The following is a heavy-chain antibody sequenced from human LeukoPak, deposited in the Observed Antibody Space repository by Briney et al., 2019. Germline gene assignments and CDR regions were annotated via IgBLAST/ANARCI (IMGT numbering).Heavy chain of an antibody. CDR2: ISSSSSTI. CDR3: ARGRDAFDI. J-gene: IGHJ3*02. V-gene: IGHV3-48*01. Sequence: GGSLRLSCAASGFTFNSYSMNWVRQAPGKGLEWVSYISSSSSTIYYADSVKGRFTISRDNAKNSLYLQMNSLRAEDTAVYYCARGRDAFDIWGQGTMVTVSS. CDR1: GFTFNSYS.